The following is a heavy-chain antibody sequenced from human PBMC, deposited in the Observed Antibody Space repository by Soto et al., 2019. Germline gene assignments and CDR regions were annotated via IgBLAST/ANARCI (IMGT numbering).Heavy chain of an antibody. CDR1: GGSISGSY. V-gene: IGHV4-59*01. J-gene: IGHJ4*02. CDR3: ARSVAGPGAHIRY. D-gene: IGHD2-8*02. Sequence: SETLSLTCSVSGGSISGSYWSWIRQSPGKGLEWLDYVYYTGSTNYSPSLRSRVSISVDTSKNEFSLRLSSVTAADTAVYFCARSVAGPGAHIRYWGQGTQVTV. CDR2: VYYTGST.